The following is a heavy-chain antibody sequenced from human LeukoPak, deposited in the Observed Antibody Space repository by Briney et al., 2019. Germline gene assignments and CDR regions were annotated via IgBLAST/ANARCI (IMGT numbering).Heavy chain of an antibody. V-gene: IGHV3-7*01. CDR3: ARGVVTRRSRWFDP. Sequence: GGSLRLSCAASGFTFSSYWMSWVRQAPGKGLEWVANIKQDGSEKYYVDSVKGRFTISRDNAKNSLYLQMNSLRAEDTAVYYCARGVVTRRSRWFDPWGQGTLVTVSS. J-gene: IGHJ5*02. CDR1: GFTFSSYW. CDR2: IKQDGSEK. D-gene: IGHD2-21*02.